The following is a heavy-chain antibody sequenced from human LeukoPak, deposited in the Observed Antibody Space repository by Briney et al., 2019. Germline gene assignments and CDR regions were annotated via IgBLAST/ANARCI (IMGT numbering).Heavy chain of an antibody. CDR3: ARGARDTAMVPYWFDP. CDR1: GGTFSSYA. J-gene: IGHJ5*02. D-gene: IGHD5-18*01. CDR2: IIPILGIA. V-gene: IGHV1-69*04. Sequence: GASVKVSCKASGGTFSSYAISWVRQAPGQGLEWMGRIIPILGIANYAQKFQGRVTITADKSTSTAYMELGSLRSEDTAVYYCARGARDTAMVPYWFDPWGQGTLVTVSS.